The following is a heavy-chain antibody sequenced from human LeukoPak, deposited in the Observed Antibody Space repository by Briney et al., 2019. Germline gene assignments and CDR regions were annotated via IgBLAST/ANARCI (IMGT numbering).Heavy chain of an antibody. CDR2: LVPEDGET. V-gene: IGHV1-24*01. CDR3: ARGTYGWIFDY. CDR1: VYTLTVLS. Sequence: SVTLSCTVSVYTLTVLSINWVRRGPGQAPEGMGGLVPEDGETIYAQKCQGRVTMTEDTSTDIAYMELSSLRSEDTAVDDCARGTYGWIFDYWGQGTLVTVSS. D-gene: IGHD4-17*01. J-gene: IGHJ4*02.